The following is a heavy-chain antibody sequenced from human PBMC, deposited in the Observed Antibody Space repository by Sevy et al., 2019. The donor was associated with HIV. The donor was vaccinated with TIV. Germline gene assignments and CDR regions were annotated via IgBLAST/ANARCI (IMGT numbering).Heavy chain of an antibody. CDR1: GFTFDDYA. CDR3: AKCGGTSGFGELLSCYYYGMDV. V-gene: IGHV3-9*01. CDR2: ISWNSGSI. Sequence: GGSLRLSCAASGFTFDDYAMHWVRQAPGKGLEWVSGISWNSGSIGYADSVKGRFTISRDNAKNSLYLQMNSLRAEDTALYYCAKCGGTSGFGELLSCYYYGMDVWGQGTTVTVSS. J-gene: IGHJ6*02. D-gene: IGHD3-10*01.